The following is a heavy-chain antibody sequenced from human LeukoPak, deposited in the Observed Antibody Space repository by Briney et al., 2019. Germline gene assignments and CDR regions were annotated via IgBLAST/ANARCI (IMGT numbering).Heavy chain of an antibody. J-gene: IGHJ5*02. CDR3: ATGVKLYCRGGSCPNWFDP. Sequence: GASVKVSCKASGGTFSSYAISWVRQAPGQGLEWMGGIIPIFGTANYAQKFQGRVTITADKSTSTAYMELSSLRFEDTAVYYCATGVKLYCRGGSCPNWFDPWGQGTLVTVSS. D-gene: IGHD2-15*01. CDR2: IIPIFGTA. CDR1: GGTFSSYA. V-gene: IGHV1-69*06.